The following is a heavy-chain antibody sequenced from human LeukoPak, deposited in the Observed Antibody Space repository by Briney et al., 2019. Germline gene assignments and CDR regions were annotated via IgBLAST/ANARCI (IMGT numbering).Heavy chain of an antibody. CDR1: GFMFSSYG. D-gene: IGHD4-23*01. Sequence: PGGSLRLSCTASGFMFSSYGMSWVRQAPGKGLEWVSSMSGAGDNTFYADSVKGRFTIYKDNSKNMLFLQMSSLRAEDTAVYYCAQTHGGSPPRWFLHWGQGALVTVSS. CDR2: MSGAGDNT. V-gene: IGHV3-23*01. J-gene: IGHJ4*02. CDR3: AQTHGGSPPRWFLH.